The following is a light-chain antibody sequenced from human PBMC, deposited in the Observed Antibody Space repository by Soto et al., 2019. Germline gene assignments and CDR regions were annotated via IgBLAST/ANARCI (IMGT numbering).Light chain of an antibody. J-gene: IGLJ2*01. V-gene: IGLV2-14*01. CDR3: SSYTSSSTYVV. CDR2: DVT. Sequence: QSALTQPASVSGSPGQSITISCTGTSSDVGGYNYVSWYQHNPGKAPKLMIYDVTNRPSGVSNRFSGSKSGNTASLTISGLQAEDEADYYCSSYTSSSTYVVFGGGTKVTVL. CDR1: SSDVGGYNY.